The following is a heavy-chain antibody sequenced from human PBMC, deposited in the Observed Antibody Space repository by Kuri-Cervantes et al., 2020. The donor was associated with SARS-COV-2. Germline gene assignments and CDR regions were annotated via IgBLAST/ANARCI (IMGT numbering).Heavy chain of an antibody. CDR2: IWYDGSNK. V-gene: IGHV3-33*01. Sequence: GESLKISCAASGFTFSSYGMHWVRQAPGKGLEWVAVIWYDGSNKYYADSVKGRFTISRDNSKNTLYLQMNSLRAEDTAVYYCARALYYYGSRGPIDYWGQETLVTVSS. CDR3: ARALYYYGSRGPIDY. D-gene: IGHD3-22*01. J-gene: IGHJ4*02. CDR1: GFTFSSYG.